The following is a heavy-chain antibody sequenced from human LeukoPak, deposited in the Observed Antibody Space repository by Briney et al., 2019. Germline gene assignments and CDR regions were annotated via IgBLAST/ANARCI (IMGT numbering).Heavy chain of an antibody. Sequence: PGGSLRLSCAASGFTFSSYAMHWVRQAPGKGLEYVSAISSNGGSTYYANSVKGRFTISRDNSKNTLYLQMGSLRAEDTALYYCAKDIYDILTGPTGYWGQGTLVTVSS. CDR2: ISSNGGST. J-gene: IGHJ4*02. CDR3: AKDIYDILTGPTGY. D-gene: IGHD3-9*01. CDR1: GFTFSSYA. V-gene: IGHV3-64*01.